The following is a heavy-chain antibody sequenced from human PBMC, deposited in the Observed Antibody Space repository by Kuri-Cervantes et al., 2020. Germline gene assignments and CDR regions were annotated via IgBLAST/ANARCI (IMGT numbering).Heavy chain of an antibody. CDR2: IYYSGST. D-gene: IGHD2-21*02. CDR3: ARSPAIPAGVGDWFDP. J-gene: IGHJ5*02. CDR1: GGSISSYY. V-gene: IGHV4-59*01. Sequence: GSLRLSCTASGGSISSYYWSWIRQPPGKGLEWIGYIYYSGSTNYNPSLKSRVTISVDTSKNQFSLKLSSVTAADTAVYYCARSPAIPAGVGDWFDPWGQGALVTVSS.